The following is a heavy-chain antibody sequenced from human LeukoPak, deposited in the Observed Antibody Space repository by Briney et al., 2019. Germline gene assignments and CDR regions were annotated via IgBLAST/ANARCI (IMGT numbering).Heavy chain of an antibody. J-gene: IGHJ4*02. Sequence: GGSLRLSCAASGFTFSDYNMRWIRQAPGKGLEWVSYISRSGSTIYYADSVKGRFTISRDNAKNSLYLQMNSLRAEDTAVYYCARDGYNSHFDYWGQGTLVTVSS. CDR1: GFTFSDYN. D-gene: IGHD5-24*01. CDR3: ARDGYNSHFDY. CDR2: ISRSGSTI. V-gene: IGHV3-11*04.